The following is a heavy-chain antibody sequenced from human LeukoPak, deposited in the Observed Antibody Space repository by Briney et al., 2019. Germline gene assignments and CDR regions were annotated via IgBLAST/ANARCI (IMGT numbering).Heavy chain of an antibody. CDR2: IYPGDSDT. CDR3: ARRHRTYTYGYGPTYYYYYMDV. D-gene: IGHD5-18*01. J-gene: IGHJ6*03. Sequence: GESLKISCKGFGYSFTSYWIGWVRQMPGKGLEWMGIIYPGDSDTRYSPAFQGQVTISADASISTRYLQWSSLSASDSAMYYCARRHRTYTYGYGPTYYYYYMDVWGKGTTVTVSS. CDR1: GYSFTSYW. V-gene: IGHV5-51*01.